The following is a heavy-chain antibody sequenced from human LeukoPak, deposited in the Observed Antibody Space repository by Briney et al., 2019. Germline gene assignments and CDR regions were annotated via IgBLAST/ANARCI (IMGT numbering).Heavy chain of an antibody. CDR1: GYTLTELS. Sequence: GASVKASCKVSGYTLTELSMHWVRQAPGKGLEWMGGFDPEDGETIYAQKFQGRVTMTEDTSTDTAYMELSSLRSEDTAVYYCATDSSSWYGYFQHWGQGTLVTVSS. V-gene: IGHV1-24*01. D-gene: IGHD6-13*01. J-gene: IGHJ1*01. CDR2: FDPEDGET. CDR3: ATDSSSWYGYFQH.